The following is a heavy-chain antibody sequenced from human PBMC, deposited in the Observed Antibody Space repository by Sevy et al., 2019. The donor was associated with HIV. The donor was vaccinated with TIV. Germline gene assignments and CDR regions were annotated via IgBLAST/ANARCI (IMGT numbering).Heavy chain of an antibody. Sequence: SETLSLTCTVSGGSISSYYWSWIRQPPGKGLKWIGYIYYSGSTNYNPSLKSRVTISVDTSKNQFSLKLSSVTAADTAVYYCARDPTYYGSGSYYNRNYYGMDVWGQGTTVTVSS. D-gene: IGHD3-10*01. CDR2: IYYSGST. CDR3: ARDPTYYGSGSYYNRNYYGMDV. V-gene: IGHV4-59*01. J-gene: IGHJ6*02. CDR1: GGSISSYY.